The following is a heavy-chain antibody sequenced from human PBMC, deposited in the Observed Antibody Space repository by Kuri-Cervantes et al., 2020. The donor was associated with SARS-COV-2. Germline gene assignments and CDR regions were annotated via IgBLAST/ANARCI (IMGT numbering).Heavy chain of an antibody. Sequence: SVKVSCKASGGTFSSYAISWVRQAPGQGLEWMGGIIPIFGIANYAQKFQGRVTITADKSTSTAYMELSSLRSEDTAVYHCARDRGSSGWSWVYYYYGMDVWAQGTTVTVSS. CDR1: GGTFSSYA. J-gene: IGHJ6*02. D-gene: IGHD6-19*01. V-gene: IGHV1-69*10. CDR2: IIPIFGIA. CDR3: ARDRGSSGWSWVYYYYGMDV.